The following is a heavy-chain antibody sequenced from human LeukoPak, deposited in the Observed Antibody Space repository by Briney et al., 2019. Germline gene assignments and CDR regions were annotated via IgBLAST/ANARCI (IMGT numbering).Heavy chain of an antibody. Sequence: SETLSLTCTVSGGSVSSNGYFWNWIRQPPGKGLEWIGYIYNRGSTNYNPSLKSRVTISVDTSNNQFSLRLSSVTAADTAVYFCALLQSHRPFDYWGQGTLVTVSS. CDR1: GGSVSSNGYF. CDR2: IYNRGST. D-gene: IGHD1-26*01. J-gene: IGHJ4*02. V-gene: IGHV4-61*08. CDR3: ALLQSHRPFDY.